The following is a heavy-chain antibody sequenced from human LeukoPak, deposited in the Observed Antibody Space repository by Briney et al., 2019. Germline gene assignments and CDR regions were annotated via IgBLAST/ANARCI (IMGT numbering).Heavy chain of an antibody. V-gene: IGHV4-34*01. CDR1: GGSFSGYY. J-gene: IGHJ4*02. D-gene: IGHD6-6*01. Sequence: PSETLSLTCAVYGGSFSGYYWSWIRQPPGKGLEWIGEINHSGSTNYNPSLKSRVTISVDTSKNQFSLKLSSVTAADTAVYYCARGHLYSSSSHFDYWGQGTLVTVSS. CDR2: INHSGST. CDR3: ARGHLYSSSSHFDY.